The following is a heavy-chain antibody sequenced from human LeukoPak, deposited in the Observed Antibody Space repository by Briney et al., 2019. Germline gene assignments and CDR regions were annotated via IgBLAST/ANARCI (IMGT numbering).Heavy chain of an antibody. CDR2: IYHSGST. CDR3: ARDLGWETATHDY. Sequence: SETLSLTCTVSGYSISSGYYWGWIRQPPGKGLEWIGSIYHSGSTYYNPSLKSRVTISVDTSKNQFSLKLSSVTAADTAVYYCARDLGWETATHDYWGQGTLVTVSS. D-gene: IGHD2-21*02. J-gene: IGHJ4*02. CDR1: GYSISSGYY. V-gene: IGHV4-38-2*02.